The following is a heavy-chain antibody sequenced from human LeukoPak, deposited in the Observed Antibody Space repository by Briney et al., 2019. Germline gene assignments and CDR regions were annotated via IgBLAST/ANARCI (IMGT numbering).Heavy chain of an antibody. CDR3: ARDPIDEWELPTAFAFDI. J-gene: IGHJ3*02. CDR2: TYYRSKWYN. Sequence: SQTLSLTCAISGDSVSSNSAAWNWIRQSPSRGLEWLGRTYYRSKWYNDYAVSVKSRITINPDTSKNQFSPQLNSVTPEDTAVYYCARDPIDEWELPTAFAFDIWGQGTMVTVSS. D-gene: IGHD1-26*01. CDR1: GDSVSSNSAA. V-gene: IGHV6-1*01.